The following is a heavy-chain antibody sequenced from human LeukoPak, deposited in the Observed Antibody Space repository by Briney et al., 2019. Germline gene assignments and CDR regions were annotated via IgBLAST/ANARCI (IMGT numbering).Heavy chain of an antibody. V-gene: IGHV4-34*01. CDR1: GGSFSGYY. Sequence: PSETLSLTCAVYGGSFSGYYWSWIRQPPGKGLEWIGEINHSGSTNYNPSLKSRVTISVDTSKNQFSLKLSSVTAADTAVYYCARGLEQWLVPRYFDYWGQGTLVTVSS. J-gene: IGHJ4*02. D-gene: IGHD6-19*01. CDR2: INHSGST. CDR3: ARGLEQWLVPRYFDY.